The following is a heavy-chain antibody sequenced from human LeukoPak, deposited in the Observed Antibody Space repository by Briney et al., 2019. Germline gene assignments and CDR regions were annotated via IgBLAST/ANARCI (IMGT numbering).Heavy chain of an antibody. V-gene: IGHV3-30-3*01. D-gene: IGHD4-17*01. CDR3: ERVGLIAYGDYPTYFDY. J-gene: IGHJ4*02. CDR1: GFTFSSYA. Sequence: PGGSLRLSCAASGFTFSSYAMHWVRQAPGKGLEWVAVISYEGSNKYYADSVKGRFTISRDNSKNTLYLQMKSLRPEDTAVYSCERVGLIAYGDYPTYFDYWGREPLVTASS. CDR2: ISYEGSNK.